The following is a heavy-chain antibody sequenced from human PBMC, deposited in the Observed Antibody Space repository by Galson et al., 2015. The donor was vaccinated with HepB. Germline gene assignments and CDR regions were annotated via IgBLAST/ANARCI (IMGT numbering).Heavy chain of an antibody. J-gene: IGHJ4*02. CDR3: AREMATIYRGYYFDY. Sequence: SLRLSCAASGFTFSSYAMHWVRQAPGKGLEWVAVISYDGRNKYYADTVKGRFTISRDNSKNTLYLQMNSLRAEDTAVYYCAREMATIYRGYYFDYWGQGTLGTVSS. CDR2: ISYDGRNK. V-gene: IGHV3-30*04. CDR1: GFTFSSYA. D-gene: IGHD5-24*01.